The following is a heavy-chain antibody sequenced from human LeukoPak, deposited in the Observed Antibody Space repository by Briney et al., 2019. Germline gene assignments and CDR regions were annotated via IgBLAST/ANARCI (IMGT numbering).Heavy chain of an antibody. D-gene: IGHD3-9*01. CDR2: INPNSGGT. CDR3: ARANLTGDYYYGMDV. Sequence: ASVKGSCKASGYTFTGYYMHWVRQAPGQGLEWMGWINPNSGGTNYAQKFQGRVTMTRDTSISTAYMELSRLRSDDTAVYYCARANLTGDYYYGMDVWGQGTTVTVSS. J-gene: IGHJ6*02. V-gene: IGHV1-2*02. CDR1: GYTFTGYY.